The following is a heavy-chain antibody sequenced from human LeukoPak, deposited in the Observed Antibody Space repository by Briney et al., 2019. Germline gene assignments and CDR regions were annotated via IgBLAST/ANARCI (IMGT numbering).Heavy chain of an antibody. CDR2: ISNSGSLI. J-gene: IGHJ6*02. D-gene: IGHD3-10*01. CDR1: GFTFSDYY. Sequence: GGSLRLSCTASGFTFSDYYMSCIRQAPGQGLEWVSYISNSGSLIYYADSVKGRVTISRDSGKNSLYLQMNSLRDEDTAVYYCARVGRGVFGMDFWGQGTTVTVSS. V-gene: IGHV3-11*04. CDR3: ARVGRGVFGMDF.